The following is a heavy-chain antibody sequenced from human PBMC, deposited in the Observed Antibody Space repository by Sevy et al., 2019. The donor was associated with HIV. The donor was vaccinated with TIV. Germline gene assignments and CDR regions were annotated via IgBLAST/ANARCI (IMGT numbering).Heavy chain of an antibody. Sequence: SETLSLTCAVYGGSFSGYYWSWIRQPPGKGLEWIGEINHSGSTNYNPSLKSRVTISVDTSKNQYSLKLSSVTAADTAVYYCERGIRTILQKKSNYFDYWGQGTLVTVSS. CDR3: ERGIRTILQKKSNYFDY. D-gene: IGHD3-3*01. V-gene: IGHV4-34*01. CDR1: GGSFSGYY. J-gene: IGHJ4*02. CDR2: INHSGST.